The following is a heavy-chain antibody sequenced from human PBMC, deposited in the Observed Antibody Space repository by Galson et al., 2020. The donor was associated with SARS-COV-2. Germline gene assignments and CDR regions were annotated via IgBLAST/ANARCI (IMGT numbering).Heavy chain of an antibody. V-gene: IGHV1-3*01. D-gene: IGHD6-13*01. CDR3: ARGPIAAAGTYYYYMDV. CDR1: GYTFTSYA. Sequence: ASVKVSCKASGYTFTSYAMHWVRQDPGQRLEWMGWINAGNGNTKYSQKFQGRVTITRDTSASTAYMELSSLRSEDTAVYYCARGPIAAAGTYYYYMDVWGKGTTVTVSS. J-gene: IGHJ6*03. CDR2: INAGNGNT.